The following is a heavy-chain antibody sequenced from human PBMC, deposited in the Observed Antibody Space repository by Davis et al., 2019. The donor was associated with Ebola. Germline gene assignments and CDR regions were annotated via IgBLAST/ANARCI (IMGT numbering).Heavy chain of an antibody. Sequence: AASVKVSCKASGYTFTSYAIHWVRQAPGQRLEWMGWINVGNGNTKYSQKFQGRVTITSDTSASTAYMELSSLRSEDTAVYYCARDQAAGTDYWGQGTLVTVSS. J-gene: IGHJ4*02. CDR1: GYTFTSYA. CDR3: ARDQAAGTDY. V-gene: IGHV1-3*01. D-gene: IGHD6-13*01. CDR2: INVGNGNT.